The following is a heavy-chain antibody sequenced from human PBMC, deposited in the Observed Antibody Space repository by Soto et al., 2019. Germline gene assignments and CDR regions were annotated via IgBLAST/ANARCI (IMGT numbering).Heavy chain of an antibody. CDR3: ARHYCSGGSCFVNWFDP. J-gene: IGHJ5*02. Sequence: SETLSLTCTVSGGSISSGGYYWSWIRQHPGKGLEWIGYIYYSGSTYYNPSLKSRVTISVDTSKNQFSLKLSSVTAADTAVYYCARHYCSGGSCFVNWFDPWGQETLVTVSS. V-gene: IGHV4-31*03. CDR2: IYYSGST. D-gene: IGHD2-15*01. CDR1: GGSISSGGYY.